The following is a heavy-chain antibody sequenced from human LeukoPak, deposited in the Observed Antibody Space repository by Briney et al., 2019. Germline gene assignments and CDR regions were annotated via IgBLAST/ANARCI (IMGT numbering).Heavy chain of an antibody. Sequence: ASVKVSCKASGYTFTSYYMHWVRQAPGQGLEWMGIINPSGGSTSYAQKFQGRVTMTRGTSTSTVYMELSSLRSEDTAVYYCATMVRGVYFDYWGQGTLVTVSS. CDR3: ATMVRGVYFDY. CDR2: INPSGGST. V-gene: IGHV1-46*01. D-gene: IGHD3-10*01. J-gene: IGHJ4*02. CDR1: GYTFTSYY.